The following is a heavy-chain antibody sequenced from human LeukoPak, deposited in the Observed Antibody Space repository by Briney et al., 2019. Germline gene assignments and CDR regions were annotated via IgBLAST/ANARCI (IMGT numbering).Heavy chain of an antibody. CDR3: SRGSDSGTSRFDY. Sequence: PGGSLRLSCAASGFSFSTYSMNWVRQAPGKGLEWVSFISRTSDTKHYADSVKGRFTISRDNAKNSLYLQMNSLRAEDTALYYCSRGSDSGTSRFDYWGQGTLVAVSS. CDR1: GFSFSTYS. V-gene: IGHV3-48*01. J-gene: IGHJ4*02. D-gene: IGHD1-26*01. CDR2: ISRTSDTK.